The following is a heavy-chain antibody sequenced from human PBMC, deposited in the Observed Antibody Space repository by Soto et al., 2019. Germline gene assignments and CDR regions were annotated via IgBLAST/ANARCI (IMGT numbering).Heavy chain of an antibody. CDR1: GGSFSGYY. D-gene: IGHD3-22*01. CDR2: INHSGST. J-gene: IGHJ5*02. Sequence: SETLSLTCAVYGGSFSGYYWSWIRQPPGKGLEWIGEINHSGSTNYNPSLKSRVTISVDTSKNQFSLKLSSVTAADTAVYYCARVLPPMIVLVTRGLRWFDPWGQGTLVTVSS. V-gene: IGHV4-34*01. CDR3: ARVLPPMIVLVTRGLRWFDP.